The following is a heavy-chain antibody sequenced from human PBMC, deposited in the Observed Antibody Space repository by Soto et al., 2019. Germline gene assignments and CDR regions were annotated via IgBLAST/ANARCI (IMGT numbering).Heavy chain of an antibody. Sequence: GESLKISCKGSGYSFTSYWIGWVRQMPGKGLEWMGIIYPGDSDTRYSPSFQGQVTISADKSISTAYLQWSSLKASDTAMYYCARRSGGSYYYYGMDVRGQGTTVTVSS. CDR3: ARRSGGSYYYYGMDV. CDR1: GYSFTSYW. J-gene: IGHJ6*02. V-gene: IGHV5-51*01. D-gene: IGHD1-26*01. CDR2: IYPGDSDT.